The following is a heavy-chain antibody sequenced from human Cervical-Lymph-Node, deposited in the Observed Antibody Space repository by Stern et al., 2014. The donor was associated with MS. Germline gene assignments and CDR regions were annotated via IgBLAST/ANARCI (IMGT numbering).Heavy chain of an antibody. V-gene: IGHV4-39*01. J-gene: IGHJ4*02. D-gene: IGHD2-15*01. CDR3: ARLDCNGGSCNSKYYFDS. CDR1: GGSISSSRYY. CDR2: IYYSGAT. Sequence: QVQLQESGPGLVKPSETLSLTCTVSGGSISSSRYYWGWIRQSPGMALEWIASIYYSGATYYNPALKSQVTISVDTSKNQFSLRLNSVTAADTAMYFCARLDCNGGSCNSKYYFDSWGQGTLVTVSS.